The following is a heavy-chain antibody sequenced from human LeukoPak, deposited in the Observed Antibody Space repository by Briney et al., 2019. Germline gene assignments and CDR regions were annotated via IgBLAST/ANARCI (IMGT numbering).Heavy chain of an antibody. V-gene: IGHV3-66*01. Sequence: PGGSLRLSCAASGFTVSSNYMSWVRQAPGKGLEWVSVIYSGGNTYYADSVKGRFTVSRDNSKNTLYLQMESLRAEDTAVYYCVKGLSGSFSFDQWGQGTLVTVSS. D-gene: IGHD1-26*01. J-gene: IGHJ4*02. CDR1: GFTVSSNY. CDR2: IYSGGNT. CDR3: VKGLSGSFSFDQ.